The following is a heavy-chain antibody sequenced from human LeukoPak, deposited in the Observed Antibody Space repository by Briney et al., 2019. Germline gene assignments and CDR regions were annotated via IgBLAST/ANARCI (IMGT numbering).Heavy chain of an antibody. J-gene: IGHJ6*02. CDR1: GYTFTAYY. V-gene: IGHV1-2*02. CDR2: IKPISGRT. Sequence: DSVKLSCKLSGYTFTAYYMHWVRQAPGQGIEWVGWIKPISGRTNYGQKFQGRVTMTKDTSISTANMELSRLRSDDTAVYDCARDHLVVPGGYEDHYYGMDVWGQGTTVTVSS. D-gene: IGHD2-2*01. CDR3: ARDHLVVPGGYEDHYYGMDV.